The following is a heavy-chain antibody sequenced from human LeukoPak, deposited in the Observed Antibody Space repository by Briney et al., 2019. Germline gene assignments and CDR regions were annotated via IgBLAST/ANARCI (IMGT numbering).Heavy chain of an antibody. CDR2: TSSDLNVK. D-gene: IGHD4-23*01. Sequence: GGSLGLSCAASGFTFRNYVIHWVRQAPGKGLEWVAVTSSDLNVKLYADSVKGRFTISRDNSKNTLYLQMNSLRAEDTAVYYCAPIFDYGGTWGQGTLVAVSS. J-gene: IGHJ5*02. V-gene: IGHV3-30-3*01. CDR3: APIFDYGGT. CDR1: GFTFRNYV.